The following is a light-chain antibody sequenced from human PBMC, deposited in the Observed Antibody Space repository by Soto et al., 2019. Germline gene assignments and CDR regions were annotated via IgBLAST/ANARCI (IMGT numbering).Light chain of an antibody. J-gene: IGKJ1*01. CDR2: DAS. CDR3: QQYKSYST. CDR1: QSLNTR. V-gene: IGKV1-5*01. Sequence: DIQMTQSPSTLSASVGDGVSITCRASQSLNTRLAWCQQRPGKAPKLLIYDASTLESGVPSRFSGGGSGTEFTLTINNLQPDDLATYICQQYKSYSTFGRGTKVDIK.